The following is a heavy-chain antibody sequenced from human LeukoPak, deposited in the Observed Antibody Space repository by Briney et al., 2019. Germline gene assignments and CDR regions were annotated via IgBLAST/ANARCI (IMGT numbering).Heavy chain of an antibody. Sequence: ASVKVSCKASGYTFTSYAMHWVRQAPGQRLEWMGWINAGNGNTKYSQKFQGRVTITRDTSASIAYMELSSLRSEDTAVYYCARDSGSSSWYNYWGQGTLVTVSS. J-gene: IGHJ4*02. D-gene: IGHD6-13*01. CDR3: ARDSGSSSWYNY. CDR1: GYTFTSYA. V-gene: IGHV1-3*01. CDR2: INAGNGNT.